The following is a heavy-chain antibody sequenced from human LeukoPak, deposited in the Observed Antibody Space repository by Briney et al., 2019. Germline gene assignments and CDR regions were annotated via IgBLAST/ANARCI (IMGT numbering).Heavy chain of an antibody. Sequence: GGSLRLSCAASGFTFSSYAMHWVRQAPGKGLEWVAVISYDGSNKYYADSVKGRFTISRDNSKNTLYLQMNSLRAEDTAVYYCARDAQINYYSGSYHFDYWGQGILVTVSS. V-gene: IGHV3-30-3*01. CDR3: ARDAQINYYSGSYHFDY. CDR1: GFTFSSYA. J-gene: IGHJ4*02. D-gene: IGHD1-26*01. CDR2: ISYDGSNK.